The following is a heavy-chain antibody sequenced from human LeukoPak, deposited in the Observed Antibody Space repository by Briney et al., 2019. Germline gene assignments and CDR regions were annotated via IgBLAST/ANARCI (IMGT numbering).Heavy chain of an antibody. CDR3: ARTYGSGSHWFDP. CDR1: GFTVSSNY. D-gene: IGHD3-10*01. V-gene: IGHV3-66*02. CDR2: IYSGGST. J-gene: IGHJ5*02. Sequence: GGSLRLSCAASGFTVSSNYMSWVRQAPGKGLEWVSVIYSGGSTYYADSVKGRFTISRDNSKNTLYLQMNSLRAEDTAVYYCARTYGSGSHWFDPWGQGTLVTVSS.